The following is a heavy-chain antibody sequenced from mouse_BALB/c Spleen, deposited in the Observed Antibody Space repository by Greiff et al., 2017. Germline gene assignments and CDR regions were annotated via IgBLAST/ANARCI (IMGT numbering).Heavy chain of an antibody. Sequence: EVKLQESGPGLVKPSQSLSLTCTVTGYSITSDYAWNWIRQFPGNKLEWMGYISYSGSTSYNPSLKSRISITRDTSKNQFFLQLNSVTTEDTATYYCARDYYGNYVFDYWGQGTTLTVSS. CDR3: ARDYYGNYVFDY. D-gene: IGHD2-1*01. V-gene: IGHV3-2*02. CDR1: GYSITSDYA. CDR2: ISYSGST. J-gene: IGHJ2*01.